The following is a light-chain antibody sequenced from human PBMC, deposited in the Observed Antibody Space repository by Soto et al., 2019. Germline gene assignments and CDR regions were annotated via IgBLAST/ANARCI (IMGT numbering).Light chain of an antibody. CDR3: QHYASSPLT. Sequence: EIVLTQSPGTLSLSPGERATLSCRASQTISKNYLAWYQQKPGQAPRPLIYHASTRAAGIPDRFSGSGSGTDFTLTISRLEPEDFAVYFCQHYASSPLTFGGGTKVEI. CDR2: HAS. CDR1: QTISKNY. J-gene: IGKJ4*01. V-gene: IGKV3-20*01.